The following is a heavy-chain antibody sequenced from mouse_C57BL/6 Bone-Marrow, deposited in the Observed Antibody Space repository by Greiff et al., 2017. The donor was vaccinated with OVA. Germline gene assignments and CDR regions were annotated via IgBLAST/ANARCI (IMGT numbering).Heavy chain of an antibody. D-gene: IGHD1-1*01. CDR3: GRDGGPWFAY. J-gene: IGHJ3*01. V-gene: IGHV1-69*01. CDR2: IDPSDSYT. CDR1: GYTFTSYW. Sequence: VQGVESGAELVMPGASVKLSCKASGYTFTSYWMHWVKQRPGQGLEWIGEIDPSDSYTNYNQKFKGKSTLTVDKSSSTAYMQLSSLTSEDAAVYYCGRDGGPWFAYWGQGTLVTVSA.